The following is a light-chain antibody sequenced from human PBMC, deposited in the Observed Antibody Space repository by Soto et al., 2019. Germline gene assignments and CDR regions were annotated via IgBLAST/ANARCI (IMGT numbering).Light chain of an antibody. CDR1: QVINDC. Sequence: ILMTDSPSSLSASVLYTVTVTFLSIQVINDCLSWFQQSPGKVPKLLICAASSLQSGVPVRFSGSGSGTDFTLTISSLQPEDFATYYCLQDYSYPLTFGGGTKVDIK. CDR3: LQDYSYPLT. V-gene: IGKV1-6*01. J-gene: IGKJ4*01. CDR2: AAS.